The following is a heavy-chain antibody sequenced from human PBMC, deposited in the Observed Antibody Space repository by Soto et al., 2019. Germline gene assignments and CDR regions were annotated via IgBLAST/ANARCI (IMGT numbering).Heavy chain of an antibody. CDR3: AXXXXXXXXXXXSDY. CDR2: IYFSGST. J-gene: IGHJ4*02. V-gene: IGHV4-31*03. Sequence: QVQLQESGPGLVKPSQTLSLTCTVSGGSISSGGYYWSWIRQHPGKGLEWIGYIYFSGSTYYNPSLKSRVTISVDTPKNQFSLKLSSVTAAXXXXYXXAXXXXXXXXXXXSDYWGQGTLVTVSS. CDR1: GGSISSGGYY.